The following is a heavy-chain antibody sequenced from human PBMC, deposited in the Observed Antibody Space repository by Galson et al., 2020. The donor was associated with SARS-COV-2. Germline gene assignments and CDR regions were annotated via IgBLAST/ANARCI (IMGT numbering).Heavy chain of an antibody. J-gene: IGHJ6*02. CDR1: GFTFSSYG. Sequence: GESLKISCAASGFTFSSYGMHWVRQDPGKGLEWEAVIWYDGSNKYYADSVKGRFTISRDNSKNTLYLQMNSLRAEDTAVYYCARELAYYGMDVWGQGTTVTVSS. CDR3: ARELAYYGMDV. V-gene: IGHV3-33*01. CDR2: IWYDGSNK.